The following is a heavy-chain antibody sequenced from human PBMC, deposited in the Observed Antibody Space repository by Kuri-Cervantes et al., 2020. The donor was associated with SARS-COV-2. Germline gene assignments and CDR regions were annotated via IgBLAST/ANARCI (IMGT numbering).Heavy chain of an antibody. CDR2: VSST. CDR3: AKTSEKYQLLFSVEHYFDY. CDR1: GFTFSSYA. V-gene: IGHV3-23*03. D-gene: IGHD2-2*01. J-gene: IGHJ4*02. Sequence: GGSLRLSCAASGFTFSSYAMRWVRQAPGKGLEWISVVSSTYYADSVKGRFSISRDNSKNILYLQMGSLRAEDTAVYYCAKTSEKYQLLFSVEHYFDYWGQGTLVTVSS.